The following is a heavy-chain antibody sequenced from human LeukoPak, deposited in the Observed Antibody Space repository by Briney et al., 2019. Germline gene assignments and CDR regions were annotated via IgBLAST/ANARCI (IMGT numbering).Heavy chain of an antibody. CDR1: GGSISSYY. CDR2: IYTSGST. J-gene: IGHJ4*02. V-gene: IGHV4-4*07. Sequence: SETLSLTCTVSGGSISSYYWSWIRQPAGKGLEWIGRIYTSGSTNYNPSLKSRVTMSVDTSKNQFSLKLSSVTAADTAVYYCARDSAYGGNSDYFDYWGQGTLVTVSS. CDR3: ARDSAYGGNSDYFDY. D-gene: IGHD4-23*01.